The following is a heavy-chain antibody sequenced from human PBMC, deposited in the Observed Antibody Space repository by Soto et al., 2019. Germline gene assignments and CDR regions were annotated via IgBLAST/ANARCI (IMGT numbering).Heavy chain of an antibody. V-gene: IGHV3-74*01. J-gene: IGHJ4*02. CDR3: ATVGGGWGNFDY. D-gene: IGHD3-10*01. CDR1: GFTFSNYW. Sequence: EVQLVESGGGLVQPGGSLRLSCGASGFTFSNYWMHWVRQAPGEGLVWVSRISGDGRCTRFADSVKGRFTISRDNAKNTLHLQMDSLRVEDTAVYYCATVGGGWGNFDYWGQGALVTVSS. CDR2: ISGDGRCT.